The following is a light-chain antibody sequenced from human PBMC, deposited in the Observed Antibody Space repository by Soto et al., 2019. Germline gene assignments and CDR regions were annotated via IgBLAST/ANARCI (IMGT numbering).Light chain of an antibody. J-gene: IGLJ2*01. V-gene: IGLV2-8*01. Sequence: QSALTQPPSASGSRGQSVTISCTGTSSDVGGHNYVSWYQHHPGKAPKLMLYEVTKRPSGVPDRFSGSKSGNTASLTVSGLQAEDEADYYCSSYAGSNNLVFGGGTKLTVL. CDR1: SSDVGGHNY. CDR2: EVT. CDR3: SSYAGSNNLV.